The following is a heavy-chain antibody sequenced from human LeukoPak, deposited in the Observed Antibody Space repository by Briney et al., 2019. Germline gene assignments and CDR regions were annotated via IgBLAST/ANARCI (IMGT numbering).Heavy chain of an antibody. V-gene: IGHV3-23*01. CDR2: TSSSDAGT. J-gene: IGHJ4*02. CDR3: AKVSLEVVVGLFDY. CDR1: GFTLSTYA. D-gene: IGHD3-22*01. Sequence: HTGGSLRLSCAASGFTLSTYAMSWVRQTPGKGLEWVAATSSSDAGTYHADSARGRFTISRDNSKNTLYLQMNSLRAEDTAVYYCAKVSLEVVVGLFDYWGQGTLVTVSS.